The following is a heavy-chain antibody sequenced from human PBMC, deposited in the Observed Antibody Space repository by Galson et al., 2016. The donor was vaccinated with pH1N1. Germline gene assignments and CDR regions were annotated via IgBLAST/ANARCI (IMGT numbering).Heavy chain of an antibody. CDR1: GFTFSDYY. V-gene: IGHV3-72*01. J-gene: IGHJ4*02. D-gene: IGHD3-16*02. Sequence: SLRLSCAASGFTFSDYYMDWVRQAPGKGLEWVGRIRNKPKTYSTAYAASVRGRFTISRDDSNNSLYLQMNSLKTEDTAVYYCARTSLGGGHGTGRTYDYVAGKYRYNGGGYFDYWGQGTLVTVSS. CDR3: ARTSLGGGHGTGRTYDYVAGKYRYNGGGYFDY. CDR2: IRNKPKTYST.